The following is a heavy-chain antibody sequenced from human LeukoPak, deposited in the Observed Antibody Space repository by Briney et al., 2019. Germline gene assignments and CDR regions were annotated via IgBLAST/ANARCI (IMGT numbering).Heavy chain of an antibody. J-gene: IGHJ4*02. CDR2: INPSGGRT. Sequence: ASVKVSCKASGDTFTSYYINWVRQAPGQGLEWMGIINPSGGRTRYAQKFQGRVSMTRDTSTSTVYMEVSSLRSEDTAAYYCARSQMSSSSFDYWGQGTLVTVSS. D-gene: IGHD6-6*01. CDR1: GDTFTSYY. V-gene: IGHV1-46*01. CDR3: ARSQMSSSSFDY.